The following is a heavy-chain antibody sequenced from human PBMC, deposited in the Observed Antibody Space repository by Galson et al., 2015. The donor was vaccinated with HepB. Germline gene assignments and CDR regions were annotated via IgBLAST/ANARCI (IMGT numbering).Heavy chain of an antibody. CDR3: AREVVRGVMGSRYFDY. CDR2: IWYDGSNK. J-gene: IGHJ4*02. CDR1: GFTFSSYG. V-gene: IGHV3-33*08. Sequence: SLRLSCAASGFTFSSYGMHWVRQAPGKGLEWVAVIWYDGSNKYYADSVKGRFTISRDNSKNTLYLQMNSLRAEDTAVYYCAREVVRGVMGSRYFDYWGQGTLVTVSS. D-gene: IGHD3-10*01.